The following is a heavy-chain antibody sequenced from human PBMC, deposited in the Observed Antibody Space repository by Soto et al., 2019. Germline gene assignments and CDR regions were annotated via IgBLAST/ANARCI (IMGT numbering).Heavy chain of an antibody. CDR3: ARQDGFGLYYFDY. J-gene: IGHJ4*02. D-gene: IGHD3-10*01. V-gene: IGHV5-51*01. Sequence: GESLKISCNGSGYSFTTYWIAWVRQMPGKGLEWMGIIYPGNSDTRYSPSFQGQVTISADNSISTAYLQWSSLKASDTAMYYCARQDGFGLYYFDYWGQGALVTVSS. CDR2: IYPGNSDT. CDR1: GYSFTTYW.